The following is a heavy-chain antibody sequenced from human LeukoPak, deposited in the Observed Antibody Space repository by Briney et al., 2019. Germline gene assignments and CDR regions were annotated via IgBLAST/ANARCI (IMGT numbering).Heavy chain of an antibody. CDR3: GRVGGRSKAAKGDAFDI. CDR1: GFTFSSYA. J-gene: IGHJ3*02. CDR2: ISSGSTYM. V-gene: IGHV3-21*01. Sequence: GGSLRLSCAASGFTFSSYAMSWVRQAPGKGLEWVSSISSGSTYMYYADSVKGRFTISRDNAQNSMYLQMNSLRAEDTAVYYCGRVGGRSKAAKGDAFDIWGQGTMVTVSS. D-gene: IGHD6-6*01.